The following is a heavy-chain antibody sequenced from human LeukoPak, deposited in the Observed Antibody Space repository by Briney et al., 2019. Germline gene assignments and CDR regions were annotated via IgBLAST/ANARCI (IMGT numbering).Heavy chain of an antibody. CDR3: AKVYSDPPYNYDYYYMHL. Sequence: GGSMRLSCAASGFTFSSYAMSWVRQAPGKGLGWVSAISGSGGSTYYADSVKGRFTISRDNSKNTLYLQMNSLRAEDTRVYYCAKVYSDPPYNYDYYYMHLWRNGTAVTVSS. CDR1: GFTFSSYA. D-gene: IGHD2-15*01. J-gene: IGHJ6*03. V-gene: IGHV3-23*01. CDR2: ISGSGGST.